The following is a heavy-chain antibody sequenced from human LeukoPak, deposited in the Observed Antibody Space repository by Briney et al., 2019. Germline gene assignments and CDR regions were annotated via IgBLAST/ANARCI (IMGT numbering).Heavy chain of an antibody. V-gene: IGHV3-11*01. D-gene: IGHD1-1*01. Sequence: MPGGSLRLSCAASGFTFSDYYMSWIRQAPGKGLEWVSYISSSGSTIYYADSVKGRSTISRDNSKNTLYLQMNSLRAEDTAVYYCAKDLEGPPAGAFDIWGQGTMVTVSS. CDR2: ISSSGSTI. J-gene: IGHJ3*02. CDR3: AKDLEGPPAGAFDI. CDR1: GFTFSDYY.